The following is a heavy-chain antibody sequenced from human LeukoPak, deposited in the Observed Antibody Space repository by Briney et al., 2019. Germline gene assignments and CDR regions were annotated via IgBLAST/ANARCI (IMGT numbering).Heavy chain of an antibody. D-gene: IGHD1-26*01. CDR3: ARGRPGNYFDY. Sequence: PGGSLRLSWAASGFTFSSNWMYWVRQAPGKGLVWVSYISSDGSSTNYADSVKGRFTISRDNAKNTLYVQMNSLRADDTAVYYCARGRPGNYFDYWGQGTLVTVSS. V-gene: IGHV3-74*01. CDR2: ISSDGSST. CDR1: GFTFSSNW. J-gene: IGHJ4*02.